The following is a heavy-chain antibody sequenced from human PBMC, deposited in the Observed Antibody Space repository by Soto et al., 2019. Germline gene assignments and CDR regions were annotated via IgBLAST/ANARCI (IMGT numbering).Heavy chain of an antibody. CDR2: ISYDGSNK. Sequence: GGSLRLSCAASGFTFSSYAMHWVRQAPGKGLEWVAVISYDGSNKYYADSVKGRFTISRDNSKNTLYLQMNSLRAEDTTVYYCAREIERLLGYWGQGTLVTVSS. CDR1: GFTFSSYA. D-gene: IGHD3-3*01. V-gene: IGHV3-30-3*01. CDR3: AREIERLLGY. J-gene: IGHJ4*02.